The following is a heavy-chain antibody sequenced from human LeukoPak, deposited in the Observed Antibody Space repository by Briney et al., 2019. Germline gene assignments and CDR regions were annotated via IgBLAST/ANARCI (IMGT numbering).Heavy chain of an antibody. V-gene: IGHV4-59*01. D-gene: IGHD3-10*01. Sequence: SETLSLTCTVSGGSISTYYWSWVRQPPGKGLEWIGYGYYSGSTDYIPSLKSRVTISVDTSKNQFSLKLTSVTAADTAVYYCVRSADRVIRGAPPYYYYYMDVWGKGTTVTVSS. CDR2: GYYSGST. CDR3: VRSADRVIRGAPPYYYYYMDV. CDR1: GGSISTYY. J-gene: IGHJ6*03.